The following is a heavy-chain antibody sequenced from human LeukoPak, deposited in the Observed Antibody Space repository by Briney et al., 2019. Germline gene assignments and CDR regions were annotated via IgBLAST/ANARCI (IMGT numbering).Heavy chain of an antibody. D-gene: IGHD1-26*01. J-gene: IGHJ4*02. CDR2: VDPEDGET. V-gene: IGHV1-69-2*01. CDR3: ATDSPTMPGGY. Sequence: ASVKVSCKASGYTFTDYYMHWVQQAPEKGLEWMGRVDPEDGETIYAEKFQGRVTITADTSTDTAYMELSSLRSEDTAVYYCATDSPTMPGGYWGQGTLVTVSS. CDR1: GYTFTDYY.